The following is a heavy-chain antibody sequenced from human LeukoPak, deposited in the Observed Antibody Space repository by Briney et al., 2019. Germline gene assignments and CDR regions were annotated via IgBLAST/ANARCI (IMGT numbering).Heavy chain of an antibody. CDR2: ITGSGSST. V-gene: IGHV3-23*01. Sequence: GGSLRLSCAASGFTFSSYAMTWVRQAPGKGLEWVSSITGSGSSTYYADSVKGRFTISRDNSKNTLYLQMNSLRAEDTAVYYCVMGATTYFDYWGQGTLVTVSS. CDR1: GFTFSSYA. J-gene: IGHJ4*02. D-gene: IGHD1-26*01. CDR3: VMGATTYFDY.